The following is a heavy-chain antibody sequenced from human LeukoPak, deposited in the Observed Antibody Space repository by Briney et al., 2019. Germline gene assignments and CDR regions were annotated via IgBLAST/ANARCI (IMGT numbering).Heavy chain of an antibody. CDR1: GGSISSSSYY. CDR2: IYYSGST. D-gene: IGHD2-21*02. J-gene: IGHJ5*02. V-gene: IGHV4-39*01. CDR3: ARQRNSVAYCGGDCYSGRQEWFDP. Sequence: ASETLSLTCTVSGGSISSSSYYWGWIRQPPGKGLEWIGSIYYSGSTYYNPSLKSRVTISVDTSKNQFSLKLSSVTAADTAVYYCARQRNSVAYCGGDCYSGRQEWFDPWGQGTLVTVSS.